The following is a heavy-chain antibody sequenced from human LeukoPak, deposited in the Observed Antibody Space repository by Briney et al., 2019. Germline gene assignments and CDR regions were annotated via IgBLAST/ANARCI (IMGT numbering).Heavy chain of an antibody. D-gene: IGHD6-19*01. CDR2: ISSSSSYI. CDR3: ARTYSCGWYFDY. CDR1: GFTFSNFG. V-gene: IGHV3-21*01. Sequence: GGSLRLACEASGFTFSNFGMSWVRQAPGKGLEWVSSISSSSSYIYYADSVKGRFTISRDNAKNSLYLQMNSLRAEDTAVYYCARTYSCGWYFDYWGQGTLVTVSS. J-gene: IGHJ4*02.